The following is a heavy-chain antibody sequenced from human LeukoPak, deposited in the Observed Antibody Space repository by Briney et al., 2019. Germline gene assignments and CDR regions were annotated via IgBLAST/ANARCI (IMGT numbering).Heavy chain of an antibody. CDR2: INGDGRNI. CDR3: SKDISAGGLDV. CDR1: GFTFSSYW. V-gene: IGHV3-74*01. D-gene: IGHD3-16*02. J-gene: IGHJ6*02. Sequence: PGGSLRLSCVASGFTFSSYWMHWVRQDPRKGLVWVSRINGDGRNINYADSVRGRFTISRDNAKNTLYLQMNTLRVEDTAVYYCSKDISAGGLDVWGPGTPVTVSS.